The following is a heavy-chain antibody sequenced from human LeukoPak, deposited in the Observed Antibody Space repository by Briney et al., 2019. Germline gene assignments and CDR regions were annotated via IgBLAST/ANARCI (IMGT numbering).Heavy chain of an antibody. CDR1: GYTFTSYG. D-gene: IGHD3-3*01. CDR3: ARGFDHYDFWSGFPASGEWFDP. Sequence: ASLKVSCKASGYTFTSYGISWVRQAPGQGLEWMGWISAYNGNTNYAQKLQGRVTMTTDTSTSTAYMELRSLRSDDTAVYYCARGFDHYDFWSGFPASGEWFDPWGQGTLVTVSS. CDR2: ISAYNGNT. V-gene: IGHV1-18*01. J-gene: IGHJ5*02.